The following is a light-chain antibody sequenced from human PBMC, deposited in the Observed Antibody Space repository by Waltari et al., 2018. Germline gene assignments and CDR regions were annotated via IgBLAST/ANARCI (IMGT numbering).Light chain of an antibody. CDR3: CSYAGISTYV. J-gene: IGLJ1*01. CDR2: EGS. CDR1: RSDVGSYNL. V-gene: IGLV2-23*01. Sequence: QSALTQPASVSGSPGQSITISCTGTRSDVGSYNLLSWYQQHQGKAPKLMICEGSKRPSGVSDRFSASKSGNTASLTISGLQAEDEADYYCCSYAGISTYVFGTGTYVTVL.